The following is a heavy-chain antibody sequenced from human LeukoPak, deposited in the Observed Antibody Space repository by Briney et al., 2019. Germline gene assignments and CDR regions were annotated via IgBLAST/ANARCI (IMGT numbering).Heavy chain of an antibody. D-gene: IGHD3-16*01. CDR3: ARYILGSSGPFDP. CDR2: INHSGSI. V-gene: IGHV4-34*01. CDR1: GGSFSGYN. J-gene: IGHJ5*02. Sequence: PSETLSLTCAVYGGSFSGYNWSWIRQPPGKGLEWIGEINHSGSINNNPSLKSRVNVSLDTSKNQFSLKLRSVTAADTAVYYCARYILGSSGPFDPWGQGTLVTVSS.